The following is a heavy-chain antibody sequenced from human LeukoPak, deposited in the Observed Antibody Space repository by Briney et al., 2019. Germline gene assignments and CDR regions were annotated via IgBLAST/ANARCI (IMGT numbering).Heavy chain of an antibody. CDR3: ARDKRIQLWPDY. CDR1: GYTFTSYG. J-gene: IGHJ4*02. Sequence: GASVKVSCKASGYTFTSYGISWVRQAPGQGLEWMGWISAYNGNTNYAQKLQGRVTMTTDTSTSTAYMELSRLRSDDTAVYYCARDKRIQLWPDYWGQGTLVTVSS. V-gene: IGHV1-18*01. CDR2: ISAYNGNT. D-gene: IGHD5-18*01.